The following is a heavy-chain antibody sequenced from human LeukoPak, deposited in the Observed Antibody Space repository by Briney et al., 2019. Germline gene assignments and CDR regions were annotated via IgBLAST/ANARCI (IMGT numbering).Heavy chain of an antibody. CDR1: GGSFSGYY. Sequence: PSETLSLTCAVYGGSFSGYYWSWIRQPPGKGLEWIVEINHSEITNYNPSLESRVTISVDTSKNQFSLKLSYVTAADTAVYYCARVRLSPIAVAGDGDYYYYYGMDVWGQGTTVTVSS. D-gene: IGHD6-19*01. CDR2: INHSEIT. J-gene: IGHJ6*02. V-gene: IGHV4-34*01. CDR3: ARVRLSPIAVAGDGDYYYYYGMDV.